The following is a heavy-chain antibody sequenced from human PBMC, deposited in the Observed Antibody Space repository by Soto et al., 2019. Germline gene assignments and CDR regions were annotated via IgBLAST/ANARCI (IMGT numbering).Heavy chain of an antibody. V-gene: IGHV4-30-4*01. CDR2: ISNSGST. CDR1: GSSLTSDWHY. J-gene: IGHJ4*02. CDR3: ATESGSTYGYFDS. D-gene: IGHD5-18*01. Sequence: SETLSLTCTRSGSSLTSDWHYWTWVRQSPGKGLEWIGYISNSGSTGYNPSLKTRLSMSVDRSKNQFTLRLTSVTAADTAVYFCATESGSTYGYFDSWGPGTLVTVSS.